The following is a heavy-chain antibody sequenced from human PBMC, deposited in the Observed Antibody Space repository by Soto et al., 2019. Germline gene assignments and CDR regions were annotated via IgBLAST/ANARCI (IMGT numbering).Heavy chain of an antibody. Sequence: QVQLVQSGAEVKKPGSSVKVSCKASGGTFSSYAISWVRQAPGQGLEWMGGIIPIFGTANYAQKFQGRVTITADESTSTAYMELSSVRFEDTAVYYCARDLPGPYGQQLPPRFGADGMDVWGQGTTVTVFS. CDR2: IIPIFGTA. CDR3: ARDLPGPYGQQLPPRFGADGMDV. V-gene: IGHV1-69*01. D-gene: IGHD6-13*01. CDR1: GGTFSSYA. J-gene: IGHJ6*02.